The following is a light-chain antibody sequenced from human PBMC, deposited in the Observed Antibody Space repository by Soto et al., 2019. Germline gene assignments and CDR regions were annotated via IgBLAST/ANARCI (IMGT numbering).Light chain of an antibody. J-gene: IGLJ3*02. CDR1: SGHSSYT. V-gene: IGLV4-69*01. CDR2: IKSDGSH. Sequence: QSVLTQSPSASASLGASVKLTCTLSSGHSSYTIAWHQQQPEKGPRYLMKIKSDGSHIKGDGIPDRFSGSSSGAERYLTISSLQSEDEVDYYCQTWGTGFWVFGGGTKVTVL. CDR3: QTWGTGFWV.